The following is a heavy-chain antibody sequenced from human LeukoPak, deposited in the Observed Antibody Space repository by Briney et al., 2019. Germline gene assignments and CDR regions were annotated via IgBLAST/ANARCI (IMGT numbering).Heavy chain of an antibody. D-gene: IGHD1-14*01. CDR3: ANLSPTGDY. CDR2: ISAYNGNT. CDR1: GYTFTGYY. J-gene: IGHJ4*02. Sequence: GASVKVSCKASGYTFTGYYMHWVRQAPGQGLEWMGWISAYNGNTNYAQKLQGRVTMTTDTSTSTAYMELRSLRSDDTAVYYCANLSPTGDYWGQGTLVTVSS. V-gene: IGHV1-18*04.